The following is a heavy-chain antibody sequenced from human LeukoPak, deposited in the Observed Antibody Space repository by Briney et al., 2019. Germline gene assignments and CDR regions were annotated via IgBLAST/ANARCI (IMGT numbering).Heavy chain of an antibody. CDR1: GFTFSSYG. CDR3: AKDRYCSGGSCYASLVRYYYGMDV. V-gene: IGHV3-30*18. CDR2: ISYDGSNK. Sequence: GGSLRLSCAASGFTFSSYGMHWVRQAPGKGLEWVAVISYDGSNKYYADSVKGRFTISRDNSKNTLYLQMNSLRAEDTAVYYCAKDRYCSGGSCYASLVRYYYGMDVWGQGTTVTVSS. J-gene: IGHJ6*02. D-gene: IGHD2-15*01.